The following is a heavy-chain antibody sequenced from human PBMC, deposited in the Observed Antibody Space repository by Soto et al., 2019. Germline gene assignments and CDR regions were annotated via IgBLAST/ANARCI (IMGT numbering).Heavy chain of an antibody. V-gene: IGHV3-53*04. J-gene: IGHJ4*02. D-gene: IGHD3-10*01. Sequence: TPGKGLEWVSVIYSGGSTYYADSVKGRFTISRHNSKNTLYLQMNSLRAEDTAVYYCARVYVEYYGSGSYDNDYWGQRTLVTVSS. CDR3: ARVYVEYYGSGSYDNDY. CDR2: IYSGGST.